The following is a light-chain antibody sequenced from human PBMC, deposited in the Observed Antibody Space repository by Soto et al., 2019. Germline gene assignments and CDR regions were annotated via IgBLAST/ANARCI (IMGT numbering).Light chain of an antibody. J-gene: IGLJ2*01. CDR2: GNS. CDR3: QSAKV. CDR1: SSNIGAGYD. Sequence: QSVLTQSPSVSGAPGQRVNISCTGSSSNIGAGYDVHWYQQLPGTAPKLLIYGNSNRPSGVPDRFSGSKSGTSASLAITGLQAEDEAAYYYQSAKVFGGGTKLTVL. V-gene: IGLV1-40*01.